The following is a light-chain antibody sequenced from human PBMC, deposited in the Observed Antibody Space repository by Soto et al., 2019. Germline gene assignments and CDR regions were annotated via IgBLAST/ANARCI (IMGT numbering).Light chain of an antibody. CDR1: QAITEY. V-gene: IGKV1-33*01. CDR3: QQYENLPYT. Sequence: DIQMTQSASSLSAALGDRVTITCQTSQAITEYLNWYQQKPGKAPTLVISDISTLEIGVPSRFSVGGSGTKFTFTIIGLQPEDIATYYCQQYENLPYTLGHGTKLEI. CDR2: DIS. J-gene: IGKJ2*01.